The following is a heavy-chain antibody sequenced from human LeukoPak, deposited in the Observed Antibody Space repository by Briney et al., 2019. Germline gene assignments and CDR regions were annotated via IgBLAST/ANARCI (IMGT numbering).Heavy chain of an antibody. CDR2: IYHSGST. CDR1: GGSISSGGYS. V-gene: IGHV4-30-2*01. J-gene: IGHJ4*02. D-gene: IGHD7-27*01. CDR3: ARGVPNWVLLGLTTYYFDY. Sequence: SETLSLTCAVSGGSISSGGYSWSWIRQPPGKGLEWIGYIYHSGSTYYNPSLKSRVTISVDRSKNQFSLKLSSVTAADTAVYYCARGVPNWVLLGLTTYYFDYWGQGTLVTVSS.